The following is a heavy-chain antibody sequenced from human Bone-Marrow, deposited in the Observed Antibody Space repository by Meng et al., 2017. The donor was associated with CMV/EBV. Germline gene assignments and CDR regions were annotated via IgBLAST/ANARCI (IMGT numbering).Heavy chain of an antibody. CDR1: GDSVSSNSAA. J-gene: IGHJ4*02. Sequence: SEPLSLTCAISGDSVSSNSAAWNWIRQSPSRGLEWPGRTYYRSKWYNDYAVSVKSRITINPDTSKNQFSLQLNSVNPEDTAVYYCARLSRDGYKYFDYWGQGTLVTVSS. D-gene: IGHD5-24*01. CDR3: ARLSRDGYKYFDY. V-gene: IGHV6-1*01. CDR2: TYYRSKWYN.